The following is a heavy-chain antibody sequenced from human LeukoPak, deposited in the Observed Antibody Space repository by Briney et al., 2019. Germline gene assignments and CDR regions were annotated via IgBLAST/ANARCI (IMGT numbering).Heavy chain of an antibody. CDR3: ARSPIVSGYYTRWYFDL. D-gene: IGHD3-3*01. Sequence: SETLSLTCAVFGYSISSGYYWGWIRPPPGKGLEWIGSIYHSGNTFYNPSLRSRVTISVDTSKNQFSLKLSSVTAADTAVYYCARSPIVSGYYTRWYFDLWGRGTLVTASS. J-gene: IGHJ2*01. CDR1: GYSISSGYY. V-gene: IGHV4-38-2*01. CDR2: IYHSGNT.